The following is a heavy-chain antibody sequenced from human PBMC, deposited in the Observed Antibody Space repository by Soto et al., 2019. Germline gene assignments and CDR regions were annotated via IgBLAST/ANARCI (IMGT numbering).Heavy chain of an antibody. CDR1: GYTFTSYD. CDR2: MNPNSGNT. J-gene: IGHJ6*03. D-gene: IGHD5-12*01. CDR3: ARCPESGYDPLYYYYMDV. V-gene: IGHV1-8*01. Sequence: QVQLVQSGAEVKKPGASVKVSCKASGYTFTSYDINWVRQATGKGLAWLGWMNPNSGNTGYAQKFQGRVTMTMNTSRSTAYMELSRLRSEDTAVYYCARCPESGYDPLYYYYMDVWGKGTTVTVSS.